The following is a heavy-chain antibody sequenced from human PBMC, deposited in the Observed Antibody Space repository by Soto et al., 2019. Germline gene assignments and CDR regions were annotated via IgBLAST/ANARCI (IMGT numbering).Heavy chain of an antibody. J-gene: IGHJ4*02. CDR2: NYYSGST. CDR1: GGSISSYY. CDR3: ARRYGGTFDY. D-gene: IGHD2-15*01. Sequence: QVQLQESGPGLVKPSETLSLTCTVSGGSISSYYWSWIRQPPGKGLEWIGYNYYSGSTNYNPSFKSRVTRSVDTSKNQFSLKLSSVTAADTAVYYCARRYGGTFDYWGQGTLVTVSS. V-gene: IGHV4-59*08.